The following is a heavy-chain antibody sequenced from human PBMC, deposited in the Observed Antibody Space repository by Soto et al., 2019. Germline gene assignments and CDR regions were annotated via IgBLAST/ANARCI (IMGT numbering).Heavy chain of an antibody. D-gene: IGHD3-22*01. CDR2: IYYSGST. CDR3: ARDYYYDSSGYASDAFDI. CDR1: GGSISSYY. Sequence: PSLTCTVSGGSISSYYWSWIRQPPGKGLEWIGYIYYSGSTNYNPSLKSRVTISVDTSKNQFSLKLSSVTAADTAVYYCARDYYYDSSGYASDAFDIWGQGTMVTVSS. V-gene: IGHV4-59*01. J-gene: IGHJ3*02.